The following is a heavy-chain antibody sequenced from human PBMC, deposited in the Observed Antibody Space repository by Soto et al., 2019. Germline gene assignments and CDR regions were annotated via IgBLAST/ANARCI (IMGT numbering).Heavy chain of an antibody. CDR2: ITATGGTT. Sequence: GGSLRLSCAASGFTFSSYSMSWVRQAPGKGLEWVAHITATGGTTYYADSAKGRFTISRDTSRNTLYLHMNSLRAEDTALYYCAKCMQAYWNYDAHHIWGQGTMVTVSS. V-gene: IGHV3-23*01. J-gene: IGHJ3*02. D-gene: IGHD1-7*01. CDR1: GFTFSSYS. CDR3: AKCMQAYWNYDAHHI.